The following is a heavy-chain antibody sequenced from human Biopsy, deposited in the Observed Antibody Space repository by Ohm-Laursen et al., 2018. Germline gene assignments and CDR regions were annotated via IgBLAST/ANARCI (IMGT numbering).Heavy chain of an antibody. J-gene: IGHJ2*01. D-gene: IGHD3-9*01. CDR2: ISYNERT. CDR1: GASVKTSGYF. CDR3: VREPKTGTAEAWYFDL. Sequence: TLSLTCRVSGASVKTSGYFWAWIRQRPGKGLEWIGYISYNERTHYNPSLTSRLAISFDTSNNRISLQLMSVSVADTAVYYCVREPKTGTAEAWYFDLWGRGSPVTVPS. V-gene: IGHV4-31*03.